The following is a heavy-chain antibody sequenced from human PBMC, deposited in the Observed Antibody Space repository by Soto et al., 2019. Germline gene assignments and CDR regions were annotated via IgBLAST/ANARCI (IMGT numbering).Heavy chain of an antibody. CDR3: AKEAAAGLYYFDY. V-gene: IGHV3-23*01. J-gene: IGHJ4*02. D-gene: IGHD6-13*01. CDR2: ISGSGGST. Sequence: EVQLLESGGGLVQPGGSLRVPCAASGFTFSSYALSWVRLAPGKGLEWVSTISGSGGSTYYADSVKGRFTISRDNSKNTLYLQMNSLRAEDTAVYYCAKEAAAGLYYFDYWGQGTLVTVSS. CDR1: GFTFSSYA.